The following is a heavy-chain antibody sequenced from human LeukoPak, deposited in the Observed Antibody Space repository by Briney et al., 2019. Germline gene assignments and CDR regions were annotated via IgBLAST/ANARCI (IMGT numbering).Heavy chain of an antibody. CDR2: IIPIFGTA. CDR1: GGTFSSYA. CDR3: ARESVTFSSGWSFDY. Sequence: SVKVSCKASGGTFSSYAISWVRQAPGEGLEWMGGIIPIFGTANYAQKFQGRVTITADESTSTAYMELSSLRSEDTAVYYCARESVTFSSGWSFDYWGQGTLVTVSS. D-gene: IGHD6-19*01. V-gene: IGHV1-69*13. J-gene: IGHJ4*02.